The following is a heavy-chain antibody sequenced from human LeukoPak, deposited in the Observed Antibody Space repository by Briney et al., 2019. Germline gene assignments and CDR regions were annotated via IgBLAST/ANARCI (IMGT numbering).Heavy chain of an antibody. CDR3: ARAIAGRPKRGYYYYMDV. Sequence: SVKVSCKASGGTFSSYAISWVRQAPGHGLEWMGGIIPIFETANYAQKFQGRVTITADKSTSTAYMELSSLGSEDTAVYYCARAIAGRPKRGYYYYMDVWGKGTTVTVSS. J-gene: IGHJ6*03. D-gene: IGHD6-6*01. CDR1: GGTFSSYA. V-gene: IGHV1-69*06. CDR2: IIPIFETA.